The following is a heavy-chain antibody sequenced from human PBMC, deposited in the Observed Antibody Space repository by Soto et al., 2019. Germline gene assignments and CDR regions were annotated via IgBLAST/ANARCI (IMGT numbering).Heavy chain of an antibody. D-gene: IGHD3-10*01. CDR1: GGSVTSAGYY. J-gene: IGHJ4*02. V-gene: IGHV4-31*03. CDR2: IFHIGGT. CDR3: AGGSGSFGTLEY. Sequence: QVQLRESGPGLVKPSQTLSLICSVSGGSVTSAGYYWTWIRQHPGKGLEWIGSIFHIGGTYYSTPLKRRLTITRDMSKNEVYLKLTSVTAADTAVYYCAGGSGSFGTLEYWGQGTLVTASS.